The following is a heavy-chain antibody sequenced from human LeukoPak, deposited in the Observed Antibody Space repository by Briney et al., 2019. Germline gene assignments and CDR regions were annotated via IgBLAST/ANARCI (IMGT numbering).Heavy chain of an antibody. CDR2: ISGSGGST. CDR1: GFTFSSYA. CDR3: AMPGIAVAGTEESFAY. V-gene: IGHV3-23*01. D-gene: IGHD6-19*01. Sequence: PGGSLRLACAASGFTFSSYAMSWVRQAPGKGLEWVSAISGSGGSTYYADSVKGRFTISRDNSKNTLYLQMNSLRAEDTAVYYCAMPGIAVAGTEESFAYWGQGTLVTVSS. J-gene: IGHJ4*02.